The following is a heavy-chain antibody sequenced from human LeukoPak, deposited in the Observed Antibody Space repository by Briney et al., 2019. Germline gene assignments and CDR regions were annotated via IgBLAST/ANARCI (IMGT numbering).Heavy chain of an antibody. CDR1: GGSFSGYY. V-gene: IGHV4-34*01. J-gene: IGHJ4*02. CDR3: AMDTYSGATY. D-gene: IGHD6-19*01. CDR2: INHSGST. Sequence: PSETLSLTCAVYGGSFSGYYWSWIRQPPGKGLEWIGEINHSGSTNYNPSLKSRVTISVDTAKNQFSLKLSSVTAADTAVYYCAMDTYSGATYWGQGTLVTVSS.